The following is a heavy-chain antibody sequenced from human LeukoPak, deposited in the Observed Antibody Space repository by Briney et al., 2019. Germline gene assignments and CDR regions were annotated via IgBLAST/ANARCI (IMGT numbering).Heavy chain of an antibody. CDR2: VFYTGRA. CDR1: GDSIGSSNYY. CDR3: IRQWLWRAV. J-gene: IGHJ6*03. V-gene: IGHV4-39*07. Sequence: PSETLSLTCTVYGDSIGSSNYYWGWIRQPPGKGLEWIGSVFYTGRAYYNSSLKSRVIISVDTSKNQFSLRLNSVTAADMAVYYCIRQWLWRAVWGKGTTVTVSS. D-gene: IGHD6-19*01.